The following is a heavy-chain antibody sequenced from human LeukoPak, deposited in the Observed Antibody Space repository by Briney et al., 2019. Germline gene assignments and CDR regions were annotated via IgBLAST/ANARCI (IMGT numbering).Heavy chain of an antibody. J-gene: IGHJ4*02. CDR1: GGSISSYY. Sequence: SETLSLTCTVSGGSISSYYWSWIRQPPGKGLEWIGYIYYSGSTYYNPSLKSRVTISVDTSKNQFSLKLSSVTAADTAVYYCARSDRVAIFDYWGQGTLVTVSS. CDR3: ARSDRVAIFDY. V-gene: IGHV4-59*12. D-gene: IGHD3-22*01. CDR2: IYYSGST.